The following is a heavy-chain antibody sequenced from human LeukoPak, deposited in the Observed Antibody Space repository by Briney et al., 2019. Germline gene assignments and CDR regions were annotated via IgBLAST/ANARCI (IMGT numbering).Heavy chain of an antibody. V-gene: IGHV4-39*01. CDR1: GGSFSSCSYY. CDR2: IYYSGST. Sequence: PSETLSLPCTVSGGSFSSCSYYWGWIRQPPGKGLEWDGSIYYSGSTYYNPSLKSRVTISVDTSKNQCSLKLSSVTAADTAVYYCARHRSVYGDYLNWFDPWGQGTLVTVSS. CDR3: ARHRSVYGDYLNWFDP. J-gene: IGHJ5*02. D-gene: IGHD4-17*01.